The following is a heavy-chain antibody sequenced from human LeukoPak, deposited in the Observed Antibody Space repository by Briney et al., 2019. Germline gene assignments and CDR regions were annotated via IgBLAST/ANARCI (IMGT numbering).Heavy chain of an antibody. CDR2: IKPEGSEK. V-gene: IGHV3-7*01. D-gene: IGHD3-3*01. J-gene: IGHJ5*02. Sequence: GGSLRLSCVASGFTCSSYWISWVRQAPGKGQEWVANIKPEGSEKSYVDSVKGRFTISRDNAKNSLYLQMNSLRAEDTAVYYCVRDLTFWPGPWGQGTLVTGSS. CDR1: GFTCSSYW. CDR3: VRDLTFWPGP.